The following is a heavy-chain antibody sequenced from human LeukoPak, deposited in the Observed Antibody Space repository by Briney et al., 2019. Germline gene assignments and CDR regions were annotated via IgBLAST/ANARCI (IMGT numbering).Heavy chain of an antibody. CDR2: ISSSSSTI. J-gene: IGHJ4*02. CDR1: GFTFSSYS. Sequence: GGSLRLSCAASGFTFSSYSMNWVRQAPGKGLEWVSYISSSSSTIYYADSVKGRFTISRDNAKNSLYLQMNSLRAEDTAVYYCARDSRDSSGYYYPGYWGQGTLVTVSS. CDR3: ARDSRDSSGYYYPGY. V-gene: IGHV3-48*01. D-gene: IGHD3-22*01.